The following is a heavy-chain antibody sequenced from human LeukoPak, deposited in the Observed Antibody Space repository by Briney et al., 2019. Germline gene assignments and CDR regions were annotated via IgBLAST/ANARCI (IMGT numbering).Heavy chain of an antibody. CDR2: INHSGGGT. Sequence: PGGSLRLSCAASGFTFSSYAMSWVRQGPGKGLEWVSVINHSGGGTYYADSVEGRFTISRGNSNNTLYLQMNSLRAEDTAVYYCAKGPGLQYFDYWGQGTLVTVSS. CDR1: GFTFSSYA. D-gene: IGHD4-4*01. V-gene: IGHV3-23*01. J-gene: IGHJ4*02. CDR3: AKGPGLQYFDY.